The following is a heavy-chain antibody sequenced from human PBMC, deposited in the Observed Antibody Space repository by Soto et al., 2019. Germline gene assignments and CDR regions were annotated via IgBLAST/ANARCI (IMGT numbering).Heavy chain of an antibody. J-gene: IGHJ4*02. Sequence: ASVKVSCKASGYTFTNFGISWVRQAPGQGLEWMGWISAYNGNTNYAQKFQGRVTMTTDTSTSTAYMEVRSLGSEDTAVYYCATSIAVAGTIDDWGQGTLVTGSS. V-gene: IGHV1-18*01. CDR2: ISAYNGNT. CDR1: GYTFTNFG. D-gene: IGHD6-19*01. CDR3: ATSIAVAGTIDD.